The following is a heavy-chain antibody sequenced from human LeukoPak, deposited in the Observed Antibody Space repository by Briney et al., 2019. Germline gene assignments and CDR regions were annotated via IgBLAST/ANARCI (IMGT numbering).Heavy chain of an antibody. D-gene: IGHD5-18*01. CDR2: IYTSGST. CDR1: GGSISSGSYY. Sequence: SETLSLTCTVSGGSISSGSYYWSWIRQPAGKGLEWIGRIYTSGSTNYNPSLKSRVTISVDTSKNQFSLKLSSVTAADTAVYYCARHERGYSYGGPDRLSDYWGQGTLVTVSS. CDR3: ARHERGYSYGGPDRLSDY. V-gene: IGHV4-61*02. J-gene: IGHJ4*02.